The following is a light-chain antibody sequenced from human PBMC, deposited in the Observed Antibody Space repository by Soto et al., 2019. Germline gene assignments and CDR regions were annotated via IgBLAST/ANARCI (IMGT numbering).Light chain of an antibody. CDR1: QNVNSN. CDR2: DAS. V-gene: IGKV3-15*01. Sequence: EIVMTQSPATLSVSPGERVTLSCRASQNVNSNSAWYQQKPGQAPRLIIYDASTRAPGIPARFSGSGFGTEFTLTISSLQSGDFAVYYCQHYNNWPRTFGQGTELEIK. CDR3: QHYNNWPRT. J-gene: IGKJ2*01.